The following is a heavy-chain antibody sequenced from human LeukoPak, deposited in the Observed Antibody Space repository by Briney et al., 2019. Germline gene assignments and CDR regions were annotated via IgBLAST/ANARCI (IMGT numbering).Heavy chain of an antibody. J-gene: IGHJ6*02. V-gene: IGHV3-9*01. Sequence: TGGSLRLSCAASGFTFDDYAMHWVRQAPGKGLEWVPGISWNSGRIGYADSVKGRFTISRDNAKNSVYLQMNSLRAEDTALYYCARDPGSLPAAIGYCYYGMDVWGQGTTVTVSS. D-gene: IGHD2-2*02. CDR2: ISWNSGRI. CDR3: ARDPGSLPAAIGYCYYGMDV. CDR1: GFTFDDYA.